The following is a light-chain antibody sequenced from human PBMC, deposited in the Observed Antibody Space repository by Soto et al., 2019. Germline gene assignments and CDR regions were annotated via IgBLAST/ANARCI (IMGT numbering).Light chain of an antibody. CDR1: QSVXSY. J-gene: IGKJ4*01. CDR3: QQRSNWPLT. V-gene: IGKV3-11*01. Sequence: EIVLTQSPATLSLSPGERATLSXRASQSVXSYFAWYQQKPGQAPRLLIYDASNRATGIPARFTGSGSGTDFTLTISSLEPEDFAVYYCQQRSNWPLTFGGGTKVEIK. CDR2: DAS.